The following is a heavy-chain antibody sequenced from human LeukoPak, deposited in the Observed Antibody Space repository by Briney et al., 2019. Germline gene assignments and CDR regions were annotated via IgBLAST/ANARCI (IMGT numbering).Heavy chain of an antibody. V-gene: IGHV3-21*01. CDR2: ISSSSSYI. CDR1: GFTLSSYS. CDR3: ARDGFTMVRGVAAFDI. D-gene: IGHD3-10*01. Sequence: GGSLRLSCAASGFTLSSYSMNWVRQAPGKGLEWVSSISSSSSYIYCADSVKGRFTISRDNAKNSLYLQMNSLRAEDTAVYYCARDGFTMVRGVAAFDIWGQGTMVTVSS. J-gene: IGHJ3*02.